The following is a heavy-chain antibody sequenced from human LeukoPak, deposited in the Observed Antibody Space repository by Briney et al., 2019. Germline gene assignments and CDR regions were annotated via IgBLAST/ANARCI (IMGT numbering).Heavy chain of an antibody. CDR3: AKGGVSVWSGSYY. J-gene: IGHJ4*02. Sequence: PGGSLRLSCAVSGFTFSNHAMSWVRQPPGEGLEWVSCISGRGGSTYYADSVKGPFTTSRDNSKNPLYLQMNSLRAADTAVYYCAKGGVSVWSGSYYWGQGILVTVSS. CDR1: GFTFSNHA. V-gene: IGHV3-23*01. CDR2: ISGRGGST. D-gene: IGHD1-26*01.